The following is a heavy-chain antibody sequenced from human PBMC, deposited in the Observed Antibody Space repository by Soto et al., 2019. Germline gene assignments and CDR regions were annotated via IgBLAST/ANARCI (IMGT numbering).Heavy chain of an antibody. CDR2: IIPIFGTA. Sequence: SVKVSCKASGGTFSSHAISWVRQAPGQGLEWMGGIIPIFGTANYAQKFQGRVAITADESTSTAYMELSSLRSEDTAVYYCARVYYAPLSYYYYGMDVWGQGTTVTVSS. D-gene: IGHD3-10*01. J-gene: IGHJ6*02. V-gene: IGHV1-69*13. CDR1: GGTFSSHA. CDR3: ARVYYAPLSYYYYGMDV.